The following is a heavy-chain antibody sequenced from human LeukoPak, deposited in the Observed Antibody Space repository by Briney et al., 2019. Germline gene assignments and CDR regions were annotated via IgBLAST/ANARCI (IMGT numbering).Heavy chain of an antibody. V-gene: IGHV3-30*18. J-gene: IGHJ4*02. CDR1: VLTFTIYG. Sequence: GGSLRLSRAASVLTFTIYGMQRVCPAPARGVEWVAVISYDGINKYYADSVKGGFTISRDNSKNTLYLQVNSLRAEDTAGYYCAKDKANGYDYRVLPDYWGQGTLVTVSS. CDR3: AKDKANGYDYRVLPDY. CDR2: ISYDGINK. D-gene: IGHD5-12*01.